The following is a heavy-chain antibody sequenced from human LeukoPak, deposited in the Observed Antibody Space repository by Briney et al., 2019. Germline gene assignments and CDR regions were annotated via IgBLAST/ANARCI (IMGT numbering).Heavy chain of an antibody. CDR1: GFSFSSYV. D-gene: IGHD1-26*01. Sequence: GGSLRLSCAASGFSFSSYVMSWVRQAPGEGLEWVSAVSGSGGSTYSADSVKGRFTISRDNSKNMVYLQTSSLRAEDTAVYYCARAGSWSSRPYFDYWGQGILVSVSS. CDR3: ARAGSWSSRPYFDY. CDR2: VSGSGGST. V-gene: IGHV3-23*01. J-gene: IGHJ4*02.